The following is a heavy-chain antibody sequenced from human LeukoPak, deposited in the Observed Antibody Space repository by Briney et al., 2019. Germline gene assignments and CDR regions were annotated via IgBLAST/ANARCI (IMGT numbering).Heavy chain of an antibody. CDR3: ARDEGSGFDY. Sequence: VGSLRLSCAASGFTFSSYSMNWVRQAPGKGLEWVSSISSSSSYIYYADSVRGRFTISRDNAKNSLYLQMNSLRAEDTAVYYCARDEGSGFDYWGQGTLVTVSS. CDR1: GFTFSSYS. D-gene: IGHD2-15*01. V-gene: IGHV3-21*01. CDR2: ISSSSSYI. J-gene: IGHJ4*02.